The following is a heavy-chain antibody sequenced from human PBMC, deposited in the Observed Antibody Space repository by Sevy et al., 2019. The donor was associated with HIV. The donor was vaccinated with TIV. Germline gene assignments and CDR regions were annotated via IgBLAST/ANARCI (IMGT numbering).Heavy chain of an antibody. J-gene: IGHJ4*02. CDR2: ISYDGSNK. D-gene: IGHD1-26*01. CDR1: RFTFSNYG. CDR3: AKDAGTYYLTYYFDF. Sequence: GGSLRLSCAVSRFTFSNYGMHWVRQAPGKGLEWVALISYDGSNKHYADSVKGRFTISRDNVKNTLFLDMNSLRAEDTAIYYCAKDAGTYYLTYYFDFWGLGTLVTVSS. V-gene: IGHV3-33*05.